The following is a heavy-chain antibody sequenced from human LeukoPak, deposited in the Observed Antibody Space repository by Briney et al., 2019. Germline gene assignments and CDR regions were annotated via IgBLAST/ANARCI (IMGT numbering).Heavy chain of an antibody. D-gene: IGHD3-3*01. CDR2: IYYSGST. V-gene: IGHV4-39*07. Sequence: SETLSLTCTVSGGSISSYYWGWIRQPPGKGLEWIGSIYYSGSTYYNPSLKSRVTISVDTSKNQFSLKLSSVTAADTAVYYCARAPVLRFLEWLPPIDYWGQGTLVTVSS. CDR1: GGSISSYY. CDR3: ARAPVLRFLEWLPPIDY. J-gene: IGHJ4*02.